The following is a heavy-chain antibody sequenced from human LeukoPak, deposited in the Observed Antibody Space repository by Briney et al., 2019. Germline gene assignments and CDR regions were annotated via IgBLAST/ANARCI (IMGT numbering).Heavy chain of an antibody. CDR2: VYHSGST. CDR1: GGSISSSNW. V-gene: IGHV4-4*02. Sequence: SETLSLTCAVSGGSISSSNWWSWVRQPPGKGLEWIGEVYHSGSTNYNPSLKSRVTISVDKSKNQFSLKLNSVTATDTAVYYCAKEGLWGFDYWGQGTLVTVSS. D-gene: IGHD2/OR15-2a*01. CDR3: AKEGLWGFDY. J-gene: IGHJ4*02.